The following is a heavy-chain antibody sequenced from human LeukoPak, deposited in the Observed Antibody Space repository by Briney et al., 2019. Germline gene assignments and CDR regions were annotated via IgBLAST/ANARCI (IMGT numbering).Heavy chain of an antibody. CDR2: IWYDGSNK. CDR3: AKDSSDYYDSSDGNWFDP. J-gene: IGHJ5*02. Sequence: GGSLRLSCAASGFTFSSYGMHWVRQAPGKGLEWVAVIWYDGSNKYYADSVKGRFTISRDNSKNTLYLQMNSLRAEDTAVYYCAKDSSDYYDSSDGNWFDPWGQGTLVTVSS. D-gene: IGHD3-22*01. CDR1: GFTFSSYG. V-gene: IGHV3-33*06.